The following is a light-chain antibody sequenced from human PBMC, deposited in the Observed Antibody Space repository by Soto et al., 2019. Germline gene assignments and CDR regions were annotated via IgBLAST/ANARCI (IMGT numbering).Light chain of an antibody. V-gene: IGKV3-20*01. Sequence: EIVLTQSPGTLSLSPGERATLSCRASQSVNSSYLAWYQQKPGQAPRLLIYGASSTGTGIPERFSGSGSGTDFTFCISGLEPEGFAVCYCQQYGASPLSVGPGTKVDFK. CDR1: QSVNSSY. CDR2: GAS. J-gene: IGKJ3*01. CDR3: QQYGASPLS.